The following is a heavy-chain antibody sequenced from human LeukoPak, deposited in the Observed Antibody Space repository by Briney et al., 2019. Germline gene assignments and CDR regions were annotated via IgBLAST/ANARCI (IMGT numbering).Heavy chain of an antibody. Sequence: SETLSLTCAVYGGSFSGYYWSWIRQPPGKGLEWIGEINYSGSTNYNPSLKSRVTISVDTSKNQFSLKLSSVTAADTAVYYCARSVVRGVIRPGARYFDYWGQGTLVTVSS. D-gene: IGHD3-10*01. J-gene: IGHJ4*02. V-gene: IGHV4-34*01. CDR2: INYSGST. CDR3: ARSVVRGVIRPGARYFDY. CDR1: GGSFSGYY.